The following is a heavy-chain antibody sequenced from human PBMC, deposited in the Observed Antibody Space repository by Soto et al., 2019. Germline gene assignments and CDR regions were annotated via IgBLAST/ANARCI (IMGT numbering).Heavy chain of an antibody. CDR3: ARTREYCTIGVCRYYYYYVMDV. CDR2: IYPGDSDT. Sequence: GESLKISCKGSGYSFTSYWIGWVRQMPGKGLEWMGIIYPGDSDTRYSPSFQGQVTISADKSISTAYLQWSSLKASDTAMYYCARTREYCTIGVCRYYYYYVMDVWGQGTTVTVSS. J-gene: IGHJ6*02. CDR1: GYSFTSYW. V-gene: IGHV5-51*01. D-gene: IGHD2-8*01.